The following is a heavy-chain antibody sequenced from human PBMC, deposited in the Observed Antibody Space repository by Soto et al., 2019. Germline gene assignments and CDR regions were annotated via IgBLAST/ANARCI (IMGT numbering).Heavy chain of an antibody. V-gene: IGHV4-31*03. CDR3: AREAAGILNWFDP. CDR2: IYHSGST. J-gene: IGHJ5*02. D-gene: IGHD6-25*01. CDR1: GGSISSSSYY. Sequence: SETLSLTCTVSGGSISSSSYYWGWIRQPPGKGLEWIGYIYHSGSTYYNPSLKSRVTISVETSKNQFSLKLSSVTAADTAVYYCAREAAGILNWFDPWGQGTLVTVSS.